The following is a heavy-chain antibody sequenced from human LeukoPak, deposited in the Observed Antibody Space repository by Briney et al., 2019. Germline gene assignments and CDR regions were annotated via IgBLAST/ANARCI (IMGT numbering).Heavy chain of an antibody. J-gene: IGHJ4*02. CDR1: GYSISSGFH. D-gene: IGHD6-19*01. Sequence: PSDPLSLLCALSGYSISSGFHWGWIRQPPGTGLEWIGNMWPSGSIYYNPSFKSRVTISLDTSKNQFSLNLSAVTAADTAVYYCARFGSGWSFDNWGQGTLVTVSS. V-gene: IGHV4-38-2*01. CDR2: MWPSGSI. CDR3: ARFGSGWSFDN.